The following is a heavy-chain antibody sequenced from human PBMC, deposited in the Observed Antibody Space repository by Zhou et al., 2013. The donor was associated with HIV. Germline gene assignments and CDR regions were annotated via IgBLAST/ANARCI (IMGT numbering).Heavy chain of an antibody. V-gene: IGHV1-69*04. CDR3: AGTALIKGSGSSSWFDP. J-gene: IGHJ5*02. D-gene: IGHD3-10*01. CDR1: GGTFSSYA. Sequence: QVQLVQSGAEVKKPGSSVKVSCKASGGTFSSYAISWVRQAPGQGLEWMGRIIPILGIANYAQKFQGRVTITADKSTSTAYMELSSLRSEDTAVYYCAGTALIKGSGSSSWFDPWGQGTLVTVSS. CDR2: IIPILGIA.